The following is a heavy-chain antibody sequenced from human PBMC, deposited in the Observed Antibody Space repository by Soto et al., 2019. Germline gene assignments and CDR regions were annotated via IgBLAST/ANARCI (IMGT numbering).Heavy chain of an antibody. D-gene: IGHD3-22*01. Sequence: GGSLRFSCAASGFTFSTYSMNWVRQAPGKGLEWVSYISSSSSTIFYTDSVKGRFTVSRDNAKNSLYLQMNSLRAEDTAVYYCAGPTYYYDSSGPPAYWGQGTLVTVS. CDR3: AGPTYYYDSSGPPAY. CDR2: ISSSSSTI. CDR1: GFTFSTYS. V-gene: IGHV3-48*01. J-gene: IGHJ4*02.